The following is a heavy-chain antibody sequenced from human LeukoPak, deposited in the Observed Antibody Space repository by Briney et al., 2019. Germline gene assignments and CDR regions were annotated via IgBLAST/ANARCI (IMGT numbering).Heavy chain of an antibody. J-gene: IGHJ4*02. D-gene: IGHD4-17*01. V-gene: IGHV5-51*01. Sequence: GESLKISCKGSGYTFSSSWIGWVRQMPGKGLEWMGIIYPGDSDTRYSPSFQGQVTISADKSNNTAYLQWSSLKATDTGIYYCARQYGRPFDYWGQGTLVTVSS. CDR3: ARQYGRPFDY. CDR1: GYTFSSSW. CDR2: IYPGDSDT.